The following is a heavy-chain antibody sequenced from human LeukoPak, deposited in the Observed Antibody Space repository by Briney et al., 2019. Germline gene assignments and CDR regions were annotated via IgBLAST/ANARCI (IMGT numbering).Heavy chain of an antibody. D-gene: IGHD3-10*01. V-gene: IGHV1-2*02. CDR3: AREGKYY. CDR1: GFTFSGYY. Sequence: ASVNVSCKASGFTFSGYYMHWVRQAPGQGLEWMAWISPNSGGTNYAQRFQGRVTMTRDTSISTAYMELSRLRSDDTAVYYCAREGKYYWGQGTLVTVSS. J-gene: IGHJ4*02. CDR2: ISPNSGGT.